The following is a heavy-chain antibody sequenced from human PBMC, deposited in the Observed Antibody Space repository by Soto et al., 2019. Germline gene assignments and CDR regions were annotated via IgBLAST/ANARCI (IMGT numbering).Heavy chain of an antibody. CDR3: ARDGGSYPYYIDY. CDR2: IYTSGST. Sequence: SETLSLTCTVSGGSIGGYYWIWIRQPAGKGLEWIGRIYTSGSTNYNPSLKSRVTMSVDTSKNQFSLKLSSVTAADTAVYYCARDGGSYPYYIDYWGQGTLVTVSS. D-gene: IGHD1-26*01. CDR1: GGSIGGYY. J-gene: IGHJ4*02. V-gene: IGHV4-4*07.